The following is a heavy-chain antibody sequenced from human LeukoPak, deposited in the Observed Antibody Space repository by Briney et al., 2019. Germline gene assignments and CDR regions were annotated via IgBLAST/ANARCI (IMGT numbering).Heavy chain of an antibody. Sequence: PGGSLRFSCAASGFTFSSYGMHWVRQAPGKGLEWVAVIWYDGSNKYYADSVKGRFTISRDNSKNTVYLQMNSLRADDTAVYYCARDPYYYDSRGYYFDYWGQGTLVTVSS. V-gene: IGHV3-33*01. J-gene: IGHJ4*02. CDR3: ARDPYYYDSRGYYFDY. D-gene: IGHD3-22*01. CDR2: IWYDGSNK. CDR1: GFTFSSYG.